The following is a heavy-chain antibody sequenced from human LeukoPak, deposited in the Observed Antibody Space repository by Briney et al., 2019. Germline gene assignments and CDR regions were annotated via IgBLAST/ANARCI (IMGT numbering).Heavy chain of an antibody. J-gene: IGHJ4*02. V-gene: IGHV1-2*02. CDR3: ARPVSGYSGYDSDY. Sequence: ASVKVSCKASGYTFTGYYMHWVRQAPGQGLEWMGWINPNSGGTNYAQKFQGRVTMTRDTSISTAYMELSRLRSDDTAVYYCARPVSGYSGYDSDYWGQGTLVTVSS. CDR1: GYTFTGYY. D-gene: IGHD5-12*01. CDR2: INPNSGGT.